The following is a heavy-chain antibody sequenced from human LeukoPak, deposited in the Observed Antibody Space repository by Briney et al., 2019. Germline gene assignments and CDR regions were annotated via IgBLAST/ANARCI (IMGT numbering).Heavy chain of an antibody. J-gene: IGHJ4*02. D-gene: IGHD3-22*01. V-gene: IGHV1-2*02. CDR2: INPNSGGT. Sequence: GASVKVSCKASGYTFTGYYMHWVRQAPGQGREWMGWINPNSGGTNYAQKFQGRVTMTRDTSISTAYMELSRLRSDDTAVYYCARGRYYYDSSGYYYPDYWGQGTLVTVSS. CDR3: ARGRYYYDSSGYYYPDY. CDR1: GYTFTGYY.